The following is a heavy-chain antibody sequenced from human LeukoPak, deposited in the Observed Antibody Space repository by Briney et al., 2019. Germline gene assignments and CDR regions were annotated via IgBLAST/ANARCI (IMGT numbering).Heavy chain of an antibody. Sequence: SETLSLTCAVSGVSMNNNYWAWIRQSPGGKLEWIGYMSFSGSATYNPSLNSRVSISVDSSKNQFSLDLTSLTAADTAVYYCARGDDLLTGSYYWFNPWGQGTLLIVSS. D-gene: IGHD3-9*01. CDR3: ARGDDLLTGSYYWFNP. CDR2: MSFSGSA. CDR1: GVSMNNNY. J-gene: IGHJ5*02. V-gene: IGHV4-4*09.